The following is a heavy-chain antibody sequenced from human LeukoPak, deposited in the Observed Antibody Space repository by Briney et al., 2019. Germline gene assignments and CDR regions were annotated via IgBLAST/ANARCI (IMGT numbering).Heavy chain of an antibody. CDR3: ARLTYDSGLDY. CDR1: GGSISSYY. V-gene: IGHV4-59*08. D-gene: IGHD3-22*01. J-gene: IGHJ4*02. Sequence: PETLSLTCTVSGGSISSYYWSWIRQPPGKGLEWIGYIYYSGSTNYNPSLKSRVTISVDTPKNQFSLKLSSVTAADTAVYYCARLTYDSGLDYWGQGTLVTVSS. CDR2: IYYSGST.